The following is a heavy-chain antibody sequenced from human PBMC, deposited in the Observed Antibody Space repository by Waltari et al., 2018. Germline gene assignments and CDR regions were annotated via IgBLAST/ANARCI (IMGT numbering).Heavy chain of an antibody. D-gene: IGHD3-10*01. CDR3: ATYIQRGPDF. V-gene: IGHV3-48*04. J-gene: IGHJ4*02. CDR1: GFTFSSSS. CDR2: ITSSSTSI. Sequence: EVQLVESGGGLVQPGGSLRLSCAASGFTFSSSSMNWVRQAPGKGLEWVSQITSSSTSILYADSVEGRFTISRDNAKKSLYLQMDSLRADDTAVYFCATYIQRGPDFWGQGTLVTVSS.